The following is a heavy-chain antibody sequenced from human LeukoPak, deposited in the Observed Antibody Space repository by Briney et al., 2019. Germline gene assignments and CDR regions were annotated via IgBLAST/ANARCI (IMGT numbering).Heavy chain of an antibody. CDR2: IYYSGIT. D-gene: IGHD3-22*01. CDR1: GGSISTTSSY. CDR3: ACYHSTTYYYVI. J-gene: IGHJ4*01. Sequence: SETLSLTCTVSGGSISTTSSYWGWIRQPPGKGLEWIGNIYYSGITYYNPALESRVTISVDTSQNQFSLRLSSVTAADSAVYYCACYHSTTYYYVIWGQGTLVTVSS. V-gene: IGHV4-39*01.